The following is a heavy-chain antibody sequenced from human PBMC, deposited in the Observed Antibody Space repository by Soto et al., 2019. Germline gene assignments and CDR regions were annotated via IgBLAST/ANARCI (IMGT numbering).Heavy chain of an antibody. V-gene: IGHV1-2*06. Sequence: QVQLVQSGAEVKKPGASVTVSCKASGYTFSDYYLHWVRQAPGQGPEWMGRINPNSGDTKFAQKFQGRVTMTRDTSVRTAFMELNWLKPDDTAVYYCARESGGATATLDYYHFYMDVWGQGTTVTVSS. D-gene: IGHD5-12*01. CDR2: INPNSGDT. CDR3: ARESGGATATLDYYHFYMDV. CDR1: GYTFSDYY. J-gene: IGHJ6*03.